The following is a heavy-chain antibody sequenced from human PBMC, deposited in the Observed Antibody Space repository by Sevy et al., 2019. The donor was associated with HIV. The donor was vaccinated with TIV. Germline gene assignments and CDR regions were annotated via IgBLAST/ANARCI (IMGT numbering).Heavy chain of an antibody. V-gene: IGHV4-34*01. J-gene: IGHJ4*02. CDR2: INQGGST. Sequence: SETLSLTCAVNGGSLSNYYWSWIRQSPGKGLEWIGEINQGGSTTYNPSLKSRVIISVDTSKNQCSLKLTSVTAADAAVYYCAKRNVVLVVTTTSEYFDSWGQGTLVTVSS. D-gene: IGHD4-4*01. CDR3: AKRNVVLVVTTTSEYFDS. CDR1: GGSLSNYY.